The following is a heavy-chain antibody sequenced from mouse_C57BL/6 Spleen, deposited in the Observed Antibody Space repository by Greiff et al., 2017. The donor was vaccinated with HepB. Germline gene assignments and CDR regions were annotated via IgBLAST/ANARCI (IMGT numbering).Heavy chain of an antibody. Sequence: EVKLVESGGGLVKPGGSLKLSCAASGFTFSSDTMSWVRQTSEKRLEWVATISGGGGNTYYPVSVKGRFTITRDNAKNTLYLQMSSLRSENTALYYCARRLGEDYWGQGTTLTVSS. D-gene: IGHD4-1*01. CDR3: ARRLGEDY. J-gene: IGHJ2*01. CDR1: GFTFSSDT. CDR2: ISGGGGNT. V-gene: IGHV5-9*01.